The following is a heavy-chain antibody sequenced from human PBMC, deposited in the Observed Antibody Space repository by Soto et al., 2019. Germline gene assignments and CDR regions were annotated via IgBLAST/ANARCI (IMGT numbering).Heavy chain of an antibody. D-gene: IGHD5-18*01. CDR2: IIPIFGTA. V-gene: IGHV1-69*13. J-gene: IGHJ4*02. Sequence: SVKVSCRASGSTFSSYAISWVRQAPGQGLEWMGGIIPIFGTANYAQKFQGRVTITADESTSTAYMELSSLRVEDTAVYYCAKVGFPYSYGYLFYYWGQGTLVTVSS. CDR1: GSTFSSYA. CDR3: AKVGFPYSYGYLFYY.